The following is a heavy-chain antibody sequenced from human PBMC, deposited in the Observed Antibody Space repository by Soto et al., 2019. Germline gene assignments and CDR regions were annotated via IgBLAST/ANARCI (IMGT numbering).Heavy chain of an antibody. J-gene: IGHJ6*02. D-gene: IGHD5-12*01. V-gene: IGHV1-69*13. Sequence: GASVKVSCKASGGTFSSYAISWVRQAPGQGLEWMGGIIPICGTANYAQKFQGRVTITADESTSTAYMELSSLRSEDTAVYYCARAVRDGYNLVHYYYYGMDVWGQGTTVTVSS. CDR3: ARAVRDGYNLVHYYYYGMDV. CDR2: IIPICGTA. CDR1: GGTFSSYA.